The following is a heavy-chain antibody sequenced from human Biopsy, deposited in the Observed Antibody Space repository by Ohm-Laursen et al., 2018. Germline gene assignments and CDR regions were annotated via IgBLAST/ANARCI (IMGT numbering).Heavy chain of an antibody. CDR2: IHNSGST. V-gene: IGHV4-59*01. Sequence: SETLSLTCTVSGDSLSSYFWSWIWQPPGQGLEWVGFIHNSGSTDHNPSLKSRVTVSMDVSNNDFSLKLTSVTAADTAVYYCARALGGYDLSAYYIDSWGQGTLVTVSS. J-gene: IGHJ4*02. CDR1: GDSLSSYF. CDR3: ARALGGYDLSAYYIDS. D-gene: IGHD3-22*01.